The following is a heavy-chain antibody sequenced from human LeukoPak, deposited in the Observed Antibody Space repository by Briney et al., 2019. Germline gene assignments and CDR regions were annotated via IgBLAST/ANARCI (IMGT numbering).Heavy chain of an antibody. J-gene: IGHJ1*01. D-gene: IGHD1-26*01. CDR2: ISSSGSTI. Sequence: GGSLRLSCAASGFTFSSSWMSWVRQAPGKGLEWVSYISSSGSTIYYADSVKGRFTISRDNAKNSLYLQMNSLRAEDTAVYYCARVGGSYFPEYFQHWGQGTLVTVSS. V-gene: IGHV3-48*04. CDR1: GFTFSSSW. CDR3: ARVGGSYFPEYFQH.